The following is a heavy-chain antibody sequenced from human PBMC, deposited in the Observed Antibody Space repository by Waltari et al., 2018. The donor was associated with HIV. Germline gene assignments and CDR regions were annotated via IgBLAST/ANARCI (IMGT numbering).Heavy chain of an antibody. CDR1: GGSFSGHY. CDR2: INHSGST. J-gene: IGHJ2*01. Sequence: QVQQQQWGAGLLKPSETLSLTCAVYGGSFSGHYWSWIRQPPEKGLEWIGEINHSGSTNYNPSLKSRVTISVDTSKNQFSLKLSSVTAADTAVYYCASRRDRYSSGRARYFDLWGRGTLVTVSS. V-gene: IGHV4-34*01. D-gene: IGHD6-19*01. CDR3: ASRRDRYSSGRARYFDL.